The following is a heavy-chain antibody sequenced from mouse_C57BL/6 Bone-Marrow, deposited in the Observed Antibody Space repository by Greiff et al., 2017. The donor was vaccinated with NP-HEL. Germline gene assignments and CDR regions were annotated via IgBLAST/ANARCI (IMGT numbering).Heavy chain of an antibody. Sequence: VQLQQSGAELVKPGASVKISCKASGYAFSSYWMNWVKQRPGKGLEWIGQIYPGDGDTNYNGKFKGKATLTADKSSSTAYMQLSSLTSEDSAVYFCARWRWLLPWYFDVWGTGTTGTVSS. CDR3: ARWRWLLPWYFDV. CDR1: GYAFSSYW. J-gene: IGHJ1*03. D-gene: IGHD2-3*01. V-gene: IGHV1-80*01. CDR2: IYPGDGDT.